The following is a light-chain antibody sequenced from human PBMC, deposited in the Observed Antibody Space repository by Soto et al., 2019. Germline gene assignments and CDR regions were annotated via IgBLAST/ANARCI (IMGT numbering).Light chain of an antibody. CDR1: QIISTY. CDR3: QQLHDYPIT. CDR2: AAS. V-gene: IGKV1-39*01. Sequence: DIQMTQSPSSLSASVGDRVTITCRASQIISTYLNWYQQRAGLAPRLLIYAASSLQSGVPPRFSGSGSGTDFTLTISSLQPEDFATYFCQQLHDYPITFGQGTRLEIK. J-gene: IGKJ5*01.